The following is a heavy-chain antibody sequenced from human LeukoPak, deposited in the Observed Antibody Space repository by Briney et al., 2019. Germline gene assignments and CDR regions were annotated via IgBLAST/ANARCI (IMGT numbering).Heavy chain of an antibody. V-gene: IGHV3-7*03. D-gene: IGHD5-18*01. Sequence: GGSLRLSCAASGFTFSSYWMGWVRQAPGKGLEWVANIKQDGSEKYYVDSVKGRFTISRDNAKNSLYLQMNSLRAEDTALYYCAKDITAMVTSLFDYWGQGTLVTVSS. J-gene: IGHJ4*02. CDR3: AKDITAMVTSLFDY. CDR1: GFTFSSYW. CDR2: IKQDGSEK.